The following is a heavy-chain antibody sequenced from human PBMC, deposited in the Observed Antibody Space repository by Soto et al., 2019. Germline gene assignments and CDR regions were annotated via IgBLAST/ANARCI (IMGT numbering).Heavy chain of an antibody. CDR3: ARDAPCLLDAFER. V-gene: IGHV4-59*01. D-gene: IGHD1-26*01. CDR1: SDSISSYY. CDR2: VYRGGSA. J-gene: IGHJ3*02. Sequence: QVQLQESGPGLVKPSETLSLTCTVSSDSISSYYWSWIRQPPGKGLEWIGYVYRGGSANYNPSLQSRFTMSVDTSKNQNSLKLCSVTAADTGVYYCARDAPCLLDAFERWGQGTVVTDSS.